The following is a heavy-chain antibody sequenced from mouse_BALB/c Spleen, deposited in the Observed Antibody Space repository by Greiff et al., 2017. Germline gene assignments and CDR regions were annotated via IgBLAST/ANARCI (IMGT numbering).Heavy chain of an antibody. CDR2: ISSGGST. J-gene: IGHJ2*01. CDR1: GFTFSSYA. D-gene: IGHD2-2*01. V-gene: IGHV5-6-5*01. CDR3: ARGLYGSLFDY. Sequence: EVQVVESGGGLVKPGGSLKLSCAASGFTFSSYAMSWVRQTPEKRLEWVASISSGGSTYYPDSVKGRFTISRDNARNILYLQMSSLRSEDTAMYYCARGLYGSLFDYWGQGTTLTVSS.